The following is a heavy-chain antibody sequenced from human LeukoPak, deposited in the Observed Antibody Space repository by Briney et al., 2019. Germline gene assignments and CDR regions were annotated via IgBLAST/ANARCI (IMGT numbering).Heavy chain of an antibody. CDR1: GGSISSYY. J-gene: IGHJ5*02. V-gene: IGHV4-59*01. CDR3: ARDHGSSWYKYNWFDP. Sequence: SETLSLTCTVSGGSISSYYWSWIRQPPGKGLEWIGYIYYSGSTNYNPSLKSRVTISVDTSKNQFSLKLSSVTAADTAVYYRARDHGSSWYKYNWFDPWGQGTLVTVSS. D-gene: IGHD6-13*01. CDR2: IYYSGST.